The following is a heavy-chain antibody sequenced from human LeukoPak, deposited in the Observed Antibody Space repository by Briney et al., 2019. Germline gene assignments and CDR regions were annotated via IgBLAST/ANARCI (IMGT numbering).Heavy chain of an antibody. Sequence: GGSLRLSCAASGFTVSSNYMSWVRQAPGKGLEWVSVIYSGGSAYYADSVKGRFTISRDNSKNTLYLQMNSLRAEDTAVYYCARPRGDGYNSPFDYWARGPLVTVPS. J-gene: IGHJ4*02. V-gene: IGHV3-66*01. D-gene: IGHD5-24*01. CDR3: ARPRGDGYNSPFDY. CDR2: IYSGGSA. CDR1: GFTVSSNY.